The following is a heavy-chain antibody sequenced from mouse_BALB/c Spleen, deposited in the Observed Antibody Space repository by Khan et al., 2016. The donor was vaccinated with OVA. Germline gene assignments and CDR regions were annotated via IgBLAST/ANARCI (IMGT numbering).Heavy chain of an antibody. J-gene: IGHJ4*01. CDR3: ARGGAADYSYDGGAMDY. CDR2: INTHSGVP. Sequence: QIQLLQSGPELKKSGETVRISCKASGYTFTTAGMQWVQKMPGKGLKWIGWINTHSGVPNYAEDFKGRFAFSLETSASTAYLQITNLKNEDTATYICARGGAADYSYDGGAMDYWGQGTSVTVSS. CDR1: GYTFTTAG. D-gene: IGHD2-12*01. V-gene: IGHV9-4*02.